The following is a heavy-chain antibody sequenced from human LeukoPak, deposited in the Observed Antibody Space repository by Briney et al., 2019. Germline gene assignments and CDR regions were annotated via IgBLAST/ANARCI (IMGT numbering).Heavy chain of an antibody. Sequence: ETSETLSLTCTVSGGSISSSSYYWGWIRQPPGKGLEWIGSIYYSGSTYYNPSLKSRVTIAVDTSKNQFPLKLSSVTAADTAVYYCAIHLGVWGKGTTVTVSS. CDR1: GGSISSSSYY. CDR2: IYYSGST. V-gene: IGHV4-39*06. CDR3: AIHLGV. J-gene: IGHJ6*04.